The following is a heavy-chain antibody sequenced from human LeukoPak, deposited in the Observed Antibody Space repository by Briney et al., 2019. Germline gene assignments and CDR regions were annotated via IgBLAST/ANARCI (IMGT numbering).Heavy chain of an antibody. J-gene: IGHJ4*02. CDR2: INAGNGNT. CDR1: GYTFTSYA. V-gene: IGHV1-3*01. D-gene: IGHD2-2*01. CDR3: ASRNVVPAAHMPFDY. Sequence: ASAKVSCKASGYTFTSYAMHWVRQAPGQRLEWMGWINAGNGNTKYSQKFQGRVTITRDTSASTAYMELSSLRSEDTAVYYCASRNVVPAAHMPFDYWGQGTLVTVSS.